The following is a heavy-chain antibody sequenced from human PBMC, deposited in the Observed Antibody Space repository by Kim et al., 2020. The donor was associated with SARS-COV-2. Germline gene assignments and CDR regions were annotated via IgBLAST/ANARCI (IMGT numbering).Heavy chain of an antibody. V-gene: IGHV4-30-2*05. CDR3: ARVQGYCSGGSCYLFDY. J-gene: IGHJ4*02. Sequence: HKGRVTISVDTSKNQFSRKLSSVTAADTAVYYCARVQGYCSGGSCYLFDYWGQGTLVTVSS. D-gene: IGHD2-15*01.